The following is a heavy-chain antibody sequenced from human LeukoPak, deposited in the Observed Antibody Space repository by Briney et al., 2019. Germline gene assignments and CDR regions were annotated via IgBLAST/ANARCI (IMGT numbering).Heavy chain of an antibody. J-gene: IGHJ6*03. CDR2: INPISGTA. V-gene: IGHV1-69*05. CDR3: AKNRDNTYDTSGAYYYFMAA. CDR1: GGTFSSYA. Sequence: ASVKVSCKASGGTFSSYAITWVRQAPGQGLEWMGGINPISGTANYAQNFHGRVTFRTDESTSTAYMELSSLKSEDTAVYYCAKNRDNTYDTSGAYYYFMAAWGNGTTVTASS. D-gene: IGHD3-22*01.